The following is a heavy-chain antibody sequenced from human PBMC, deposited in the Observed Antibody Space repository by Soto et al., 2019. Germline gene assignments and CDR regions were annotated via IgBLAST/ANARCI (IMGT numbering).Heavy chain of an antibody. CDR2: TYYMSKWYN. CDR3: ARTHCSSTSCYSIEA. D-gene: IGHD2-2*01. Sequence: QSQTLSLTCAISGDSVSSNSAAWNWIRQSPSRGLEWLGRTYYMSKWYNDYAVSVKSRITINPDTSKNQFSLQLNSVTPEDTAVYFCARTHCSSTSCYSIEAWGQGTLVTVSS. J-gene: IGHJ5*02. CDR1: GDSVSSNSAA. V-gene: IGHV6-1*01.